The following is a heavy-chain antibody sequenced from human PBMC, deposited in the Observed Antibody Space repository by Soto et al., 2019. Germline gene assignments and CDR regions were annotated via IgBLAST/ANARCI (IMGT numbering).Heavy chain of an antibody. CDR3: ARDPTYTTFGVVIDY. V-gene: IGHV1-18*01. CDR2: ISAYNGNT. Sequence: QVQLVQSGAEVKKPRASVKVSCKGSGYTFSSYGINWVRQAPGQGLEWMGWISAYNGNTYYSDKFQGRVTVITDTSSSIAYMELRNLRFDDTAVYYCARDPTYTTFGVVIDYWGQGTLVTVSS. J-gene: IGHJ4*02. D-gene: IGHD3-3*01. CDR1: GYTFSSYG.